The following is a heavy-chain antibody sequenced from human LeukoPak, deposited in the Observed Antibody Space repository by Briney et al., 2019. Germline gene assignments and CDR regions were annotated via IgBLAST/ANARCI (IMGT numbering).Heavy chain of an antibody. V-gene: IGHV3-7*01. Sequence: QTGGSLRLSCAASGFTFSSYWVSWVRQAPGKGLEWVANIKQDGSEKYYVDSVKGRFTISRDNAKNSLYLQMNSLRAEDTAVYYCAREGGNYYYGSGSLDYWGQGTLVTVSS. J-gene: IGHJ4*02. CDR2: IKQDGSEK. CDR3: AREGGNYYYGSGSLDY. D-gene: IGHD3-10*01. CDR1: GFTFSSYW.